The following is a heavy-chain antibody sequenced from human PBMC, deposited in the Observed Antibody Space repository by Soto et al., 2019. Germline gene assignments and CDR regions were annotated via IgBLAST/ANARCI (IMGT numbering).Heavy chain of an antibody. V-gene: IGHV3-30-3*01. D-gene: IGHD3-3*01. CDR1: GFTFSSYA. CDR3: ARAWSLPYDFWSGYQEA. J-gene: IGHJ4*02. Sequence: GGSLRLSCAASGFTFSSYAMHWVRQAPGKGLEWVAVISYDGSNKYYADSVKGRFTIFRDNSKNTLYLQMNSLRAEDTAVYYCARAWSLPYDFWSGYQEAWGQGTLVTVSS. CDR2: ISYDGSNK.